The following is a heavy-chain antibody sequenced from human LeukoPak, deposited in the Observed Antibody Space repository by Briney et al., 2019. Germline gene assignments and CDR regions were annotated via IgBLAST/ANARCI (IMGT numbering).Heavy chain of an antibody. V-gene: IGHV1-18*01. CDR3: ARDGLKVTAKYYYYYGMDV. Sequence: ASVKVSCKASGYTFTSYGISWVRQAPGQGLEWMGWISAYNGNTNYAQELQGRVTMTTDTSTSTAYMELRSLRSDDTAVYYCARDGLKVTAKYYYYYGMDVWGQGTTVTVSS. J-gene: IGHJ6*02. CDR2: ISAYNGNT. D-gene: IGHD2-21*02. CDR1: GYTFTSYG.